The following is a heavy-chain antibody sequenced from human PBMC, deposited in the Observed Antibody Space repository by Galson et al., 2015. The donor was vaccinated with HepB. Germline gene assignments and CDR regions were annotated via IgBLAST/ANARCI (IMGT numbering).Heavy chain of an antibody. D-gene: IGHD1-1*01. CDR1: GHTFTGYY. V-gene: IGHV1-2*02. Sequence: SVKVSCKASGHTFTGYYIHWVRQAPGQGLEWMGWINPSTGGSGSAQKFQGKVTMTRDTSISTAFMELNRLTSDDTAVYYCARERCGTANCDKTFDIWGQGTMVSVSS. CDR3: ARERCGTANCDKTFDI. CDR2: INPSTGGS. J-gene: IGHJ3*02.